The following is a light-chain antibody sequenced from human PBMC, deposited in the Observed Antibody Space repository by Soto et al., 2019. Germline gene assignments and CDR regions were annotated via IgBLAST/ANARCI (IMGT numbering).Light chain of an antibody. V-gene: IGKV3-20*01. J-gene: IGKJ1*01. CDR1: QSLSSSW. CDR2: GAS. Sequence: EIVLTQSPGTLSLSPGERATLSCRASQSLSSSWLAWYQQKPGQAPRLLIYGASSRATGIPDRFSGSGPGTDFTLTISRLEPEDFAVYYCQQYHSSVWTFGQGTKVDIK. CDR3: QQYHSSVWT.